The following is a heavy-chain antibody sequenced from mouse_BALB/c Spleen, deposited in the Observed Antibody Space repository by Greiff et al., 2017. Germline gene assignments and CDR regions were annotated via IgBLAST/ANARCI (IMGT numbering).Heavy chain of an antibody. D-gene: IGHD2-3*01. J-gene: IGHJ4*01. Sequence: EVKLMESGGGLVQPGGSRKLSCAASGFTFSSFGMHWVRQAPEKGLEWVAYISSGSSTIYYADTVKGRFTISRDNPKNTLFLQMTSLRSEDTAMYYCARGWLNAMDYWGQGTSVTVSS. CDR1: GFTFSSFG. CDR3: ARGWLNAMDY. CDR2: ISSGSSTI. V-gene: IGHV5-17*02.